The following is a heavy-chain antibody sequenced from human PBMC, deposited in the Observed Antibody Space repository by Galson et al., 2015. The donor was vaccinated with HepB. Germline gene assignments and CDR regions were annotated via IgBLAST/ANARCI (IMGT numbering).Heavy chain of an antibody. Sequence: SLRLSCAASRFTFSRYALSWVRQAPGKGLEWVSAISGSGGSTYYADSVKGRFTISRDNSKNTLYLQMNSLRAEDTAVYYCATYCSGGDCYPEGYFDFWGQGTLVTVSS. CDR1: RFTFSRYA. J-gene: IGHJ4*02. V-gene: IGHV3-23*01. D-gene: IGHD2-15*01. CDR3: ATYCSGGDCYPEGYFDF. CDR2: ISGSGGST.